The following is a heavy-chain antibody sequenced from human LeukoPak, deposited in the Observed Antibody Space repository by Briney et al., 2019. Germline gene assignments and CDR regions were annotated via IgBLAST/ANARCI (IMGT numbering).Heavy chain of an antibody. J-gene: IGHJ4*02. D-gene: IGHD3-10*01. Sequence: GGSLRLSCAASGFTFSSYGMHWVRQAPGKGLEWVAFIRYDGSNKYYADSVKGRFTISRDNSKNTLYLQMNSLGAEDTAVYYCAKDLLWFGELGEYYFDYWGQGTLVTVSS. CDR1: GFTFSSYG. CDR2: IRYDGSNK. V-gene: IGHV3-30*02. CDR3: AKDLLWFGELGEYYFDY.